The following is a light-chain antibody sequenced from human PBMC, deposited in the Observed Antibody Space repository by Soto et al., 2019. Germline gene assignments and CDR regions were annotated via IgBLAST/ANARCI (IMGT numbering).Light chain of an antibody. J-gene: IGKJ1*01. V-gene: IGKV3-20*01. CDR2: DAS. CDR1: QSVGRNY. CDR3: HQYAIPPHM. Sequence: EIVLTQSPGTLSLSPGERATLSCRASQSVGRNYLAWFQQKPGQAPRLLIYDASTRATGIPDRFSGRGYETDFTLTISRLEPEDFAVYYCHQYAIPPHMFGKGTKVEIK.